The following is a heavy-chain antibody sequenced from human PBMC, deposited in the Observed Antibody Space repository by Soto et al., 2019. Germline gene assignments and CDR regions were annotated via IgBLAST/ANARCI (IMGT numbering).Heavy chain of an antibody. D-gene: IGHD1-26*01. CDR2: INPSGGST. Sequence: QVQLVQSGAEVKKPGASVKVSCKASGYTFTSYYMHWVRQAPGQGLEWMGIINPSGGSTSYAQKFQGIVTMTRDTSTSTVYMVLSSLRSEDTAVYYCARPGTQYSGSSSFDYWGQGTLVTVSS. V-gene: IGHV1-46*01. CDR1: GYTFTSYY. J-gene: IGHJ4*02. CDR3: ARPGTQYSGSSSFDY.